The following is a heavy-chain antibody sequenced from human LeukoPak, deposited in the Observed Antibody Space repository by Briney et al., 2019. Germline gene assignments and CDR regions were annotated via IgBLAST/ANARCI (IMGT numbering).Heavy chain of an antibody. CDR2: INSDGSST. J-gene: IGHJ4*02. CDR3: ARDLMFVDTAMVTLDY. Sequence: PGGSLRLSCAASGFTFSSYWMHWVRQAPGKGLVWVSRINSDGSSTSYADSVKGRFIISRDNAKNTLYLQMNSLRAEDTAVYYCARDLMFVDTAMVTLDYWGQGTLVTVSS. D-gene: IGHD5-18*01. CDR1: GFTFSSYW. V-gene: IGHV3-74*01.